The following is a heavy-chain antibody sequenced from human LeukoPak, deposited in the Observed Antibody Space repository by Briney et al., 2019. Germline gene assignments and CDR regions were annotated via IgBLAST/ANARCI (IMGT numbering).Heavy chain of an antibody. Sequence: GESLKISCKGSGYSFTNYWITWVRQMPGKGLEWRGRIDPTDSYTNYSPSFQGHVTISADKSINTAYLQWSSLKASDTAMYYCARQSSGWYSDYWAQGTLVTVSS. CDR2: IDPTDSYT. CDR3: ARQSSGWYSDY. CDR1: GYSFTNYW. J-gene: IGHJ4*02. D-gene: IGHD6-19*01. V-gene: IGHV5-10-1*01.